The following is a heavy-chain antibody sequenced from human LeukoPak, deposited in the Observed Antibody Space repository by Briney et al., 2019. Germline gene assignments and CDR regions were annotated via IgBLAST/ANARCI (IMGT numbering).Heavy chain of an antibody. Sequence: SETLSLTCTVSGGSISSGGYYWSWIRQHPGKGLEWIGYIYYSGSTYYNPSLKSRVTISVDTSKNQFSLKLSSVTAADTAVYYCARAGSGTNAFDIWGQGTMVTVSS. V-gene: IGHV4-31*03. CDR1: GGSISSGGYY. D-gene: IGHD2-15*01. CDR2: IYYSGST. J-gene: IGHJ3*02. CDR3: ARAGSGTNAFDI.